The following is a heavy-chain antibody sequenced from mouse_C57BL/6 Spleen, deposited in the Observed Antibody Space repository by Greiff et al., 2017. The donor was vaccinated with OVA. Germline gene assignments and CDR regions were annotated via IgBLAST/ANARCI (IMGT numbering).Heavy chain of an antibody. D-gene: IGHD2-5*01. Sequence: QVQLKQSGAELVKPGASVKISCKASGYAFSSYWMNWVKQRPGKGLEWIGQIYPGDGDTNYNGKFKGKATLTADKSSSTAYMQLSSLTSEDSAVYFCARDSSNSAMDYWGQGTSVTVSS. CDR3: ARDSSNSAMDY. V-gene: IGHV1-80*01. CDR2: IYPGDGDT. J-gene: IGHJ4*01. CDR1: GYAFSSYW.